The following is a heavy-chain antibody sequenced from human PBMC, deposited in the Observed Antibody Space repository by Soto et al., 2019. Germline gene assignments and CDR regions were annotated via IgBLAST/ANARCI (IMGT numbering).Heavy chain of an antibody. V-gene: IGHV4-31*03. CDR1: GVSINSGGYY. CDR3: ARGSQLERDALDI. D-gene: IGHD1-1*01. J-gene: IGHJ3*02. CDR2: IYYTGHT. Sequence: QVQLQESGPGLVKPSQTPSLTCSVSGVSINSGGYYWSWIRHHPGKGLEWIGYIYYTGHTFYNPSLKSRVAMSLDTSKNQFSLKLSSVTAADTAVYYCARGSQLERDALDIWGQGTMVTVSS.